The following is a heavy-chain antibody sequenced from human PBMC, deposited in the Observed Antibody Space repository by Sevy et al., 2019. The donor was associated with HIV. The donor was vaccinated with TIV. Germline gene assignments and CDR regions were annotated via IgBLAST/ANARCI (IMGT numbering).Heavy chain of an antibody. CDR3: VAIMDGRFDH. CDR2: IDPTGGST. J-gene: IGHJ4*02. Sequence: ASVKVSCKASGYRFTRFYFHWVRQAPGQGLEWMGIIDPTGGSTTYAQKLQDRVTMTRDTSTTTIYMELRSLRSDDTGMYFCVAIMDGRFDHWGQGTLVTVSS. V-gene: IGHV1-46*04. CDR1: GYRFTRFY. D-gene: IGHD2-2*02.